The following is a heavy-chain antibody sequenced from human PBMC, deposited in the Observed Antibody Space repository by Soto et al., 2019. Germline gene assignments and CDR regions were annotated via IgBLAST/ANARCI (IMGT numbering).Heavy chain of an antibody. D-gene: IGHD6-19*01. CDR2: IYYSGST. J-gene: IGHJ4*02. CDR3: ARRRSSGWMDY. Sequence: SETLSLTCTVSGGSISSSNYYWGWIRQPPGKGLEWIGSIYYSGSTYYNPSLKSRVTISVDTSKNQFSLNLSSVTAADTAMYYCARRRSSGWMDYWGQGTPVTVSS. CDR1: GGSISSSNYY. V-gene: IGHV4-39*01.